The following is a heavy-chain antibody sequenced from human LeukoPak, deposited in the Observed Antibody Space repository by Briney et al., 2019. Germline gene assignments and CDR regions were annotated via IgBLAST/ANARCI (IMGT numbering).Heavy chain of an antibody. V-gene: IGHV4-4*07. CDR1: GGSISSYY. CDR2: IYTSGST. J-gene: IGHJ4*02. CDR3: ARVRIYGSGSDHFDY. Sequence: SETLSLTCTVSGGSISSYYWSWIRQPAGKGLEWIGRIYTSGSTNYNPSLKSRVTISVDTSKNQFSLKLSSVTAADTAVYYCARVRIYGSGSDHFDYWGQGTLVTVSS. D-gene: IGHD3-10*01.